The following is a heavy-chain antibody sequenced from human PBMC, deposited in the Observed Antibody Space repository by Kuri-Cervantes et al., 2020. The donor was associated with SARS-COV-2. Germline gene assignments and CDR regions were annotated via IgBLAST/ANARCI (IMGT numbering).Heavy chain of an antibody. CDR2: ISGIDTNT. CDR3: ATPIQVARGRLDY. V-gene: IGHV3-23*01. J-gene: IGHJ4*02. CDR1: GFTFSTYA. D-gene: IGHD1-1*01. Sequence: GGSLRLSCAVSGFTFSTYAASWVRQAPGKGLEWVSAISGIDTNTFYADSVKGRFTISRDNSKNTVYLQMNSLRAEDTAVYYCATPIQVARGRLDYWGQGALVTVSS.